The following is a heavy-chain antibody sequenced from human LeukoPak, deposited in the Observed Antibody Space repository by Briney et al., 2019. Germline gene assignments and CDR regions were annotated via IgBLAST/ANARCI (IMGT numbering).Heavy chain of an antibody. D-gene: IGHD2-2*01. V-gene: IGHV3-30-3*01. CDR1: GFTFSDYY. Sequence: GGSLRLSCAASGFTFSDYYMNWVRQAPGKGLEWVAVISYDGSNKYYADSVKGRFTISRDNSKNTLYLQMNSLRAEDTAVYYCARERSLGYCSSTSCSDAFDIWGQGTMVTISS. J-gene: IGHJ3*02. CDR2: ISYDGSNK. CDR3: ARERSLGYCSSTSCSDAFDI.